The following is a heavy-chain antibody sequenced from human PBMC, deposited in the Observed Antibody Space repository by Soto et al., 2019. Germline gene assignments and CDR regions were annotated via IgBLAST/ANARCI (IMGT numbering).Heavy chain of an antibody. CDR2: ISYDGSNK. CDR3: ARDHYYDSSGYYSYCFDY. J-gene: IGHJ4*02. D-gene: IGHD3-22*01. Sequence: PGGSLRLSCAASGFTFSSYAMHWVRQAPGKGLEWVAVISYDGSNKYYADSVKGRFTISRDNSKNTLYLQMNSLRAEDTAVYYCARDHYYDSSGYYSYCFDYWGQGTLVTVSS. CDR1: GFTFSSYA. V-gene: IGHV3-30-3*01.